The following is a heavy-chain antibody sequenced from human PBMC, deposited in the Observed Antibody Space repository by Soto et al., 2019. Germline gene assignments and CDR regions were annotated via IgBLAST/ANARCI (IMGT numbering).Heavy chain of an antibody. CDR3: ARSYGDYLEYYFDY. J-gene: IGHJ4*02. CDR1: GGSISSSSYY. D-gene: IGHD4-17*01. Sequence: PSETLSLTCTVSGGSISSSSYYWGWIRQPPGKGLEWIGSIYYSGSTYYNPSLKSRVTISVDTSKNQFSLKLSSVTAADTAVYYCARSYGDYLEYYFDYWGQGTLVTVS. V-gene: IGHV4-39*01. CDR2: IYYSGST.